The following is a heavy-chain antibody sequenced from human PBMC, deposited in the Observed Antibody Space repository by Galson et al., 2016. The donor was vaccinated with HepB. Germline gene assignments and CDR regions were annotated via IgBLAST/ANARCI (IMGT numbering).Heavy chain of an antibody. CDR2: ISESGGTT. J-gene: IGHJ4*02. CDR3: AKDLYGSSGARYDY. CDR1: GFTFSNYA. V-gene: IGHV3-23*01. D-gene: IGHD3-22*01. Sequence: SLRLSCAASGFTFSNYAMGWVRQAPGKGLEWVSGISESGGTTYDTDSLKGRFTISRDNSRNMLYLQMTSMRAEDTAVYYCAKDLYGSSGARYDYWGQGTVVTVSS.